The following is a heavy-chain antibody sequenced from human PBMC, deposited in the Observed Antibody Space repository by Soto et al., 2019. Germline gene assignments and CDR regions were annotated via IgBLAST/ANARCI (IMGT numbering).Heavy chain of an antibody. CDR3: TSGVGAATLTDGMDV. V-gene: IGHV3-49*04. D-gene: IGHD6-13*01. CDR1: GFTFGDYA. CDR2: IRSKAYGGTT. Sequence: PGGSLRLSCTASGFTFGDYAMSWVRQAPGKGLEWVGFIRSKAYGGTTEYAASVKGRFTISRDDSKSIAYLQMNSLKTEDTAVYYCTSGVGAATLTDGMDVWGQGTTVTVSS. J-gene: IGHJ6*02.